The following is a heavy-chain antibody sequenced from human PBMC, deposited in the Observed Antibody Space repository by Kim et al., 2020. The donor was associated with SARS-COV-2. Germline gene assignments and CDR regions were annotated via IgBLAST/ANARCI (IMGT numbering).Heavy chain of an antibody. CDR2: IKQDGSEK. CDR1: GFTFSSYW. Sequence: GGSLRLSCAASGFTFSSYWMNWVRQAPGKGLEWVANIKQDGSEKYYVDSVKGRFTISRDNAKNSLYLQMNSLRAEDTAVYYCARVRRRGYSYGYDYWGQGTLVTVSS. D-gene: IGHD5-18*01. V-gene: IGHV3-7*03. CDR3: ARVRRRGYSYGYDY. J-gene: IGHJ4*02.